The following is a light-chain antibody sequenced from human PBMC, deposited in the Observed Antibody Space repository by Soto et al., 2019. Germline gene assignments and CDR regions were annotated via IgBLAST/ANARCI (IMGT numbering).Light chain of an antibody. CDR3: QHRSIWPA. CDR1: QSVSSY. J-gene: IGKJ5*01. CDR2: DAS. Sequence: EIVLTQSPATLSLSPGERATLSCRASQSVSSYLAWYQQKPGQAPRLLISDASNRATGIPARFSGSGSGTDFTLTISGLEPEDFAVYYCQHRSIWPAFGQGTRLDIK. V-gene: IGKV3-11*01.